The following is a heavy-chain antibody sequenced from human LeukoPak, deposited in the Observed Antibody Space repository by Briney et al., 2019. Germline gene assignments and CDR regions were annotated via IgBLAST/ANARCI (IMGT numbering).Heavy chain of an antibody. D-gene: IGHD3-9*01. Sequence: GGSLRLSCAASGFTFNDYYMSWIRQAPGKGLEWVSYISSGGGTIYYTDSVKGRFTISRDNAKNSLYLQMNSLRVEDTAVYYCARGHYDVLAASYKWTPDYWGQGTLVTVSS. CDR1: GFTFNDYY. CDR2: ISSGGGTI. J-gene: IGHJ4*02. V-gene: IGHV3-11*04. CDR3: ARGHYDVLAASYKWTPDY.